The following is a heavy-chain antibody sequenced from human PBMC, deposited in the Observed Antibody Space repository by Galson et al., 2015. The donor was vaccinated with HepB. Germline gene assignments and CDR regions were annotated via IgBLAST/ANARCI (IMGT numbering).Heavy chain of an antibody. J-gene: IGHJ4*02. Sequence: SLRLSCAASGFIFSDYYMSWIRQAPGKGLEWISYITSSANATFYADSVVGRFTISRDNAKGSLFLQLNSLTADDTAVYYCARGVPLSYWGQGSLVTVSS. V-gene: IGHV3-11*01. CDR1: GFIFSDYY. D-gene: IGHD3-10*01. CDR2: ITSSANAT. CDR3: ARGVPLSY.